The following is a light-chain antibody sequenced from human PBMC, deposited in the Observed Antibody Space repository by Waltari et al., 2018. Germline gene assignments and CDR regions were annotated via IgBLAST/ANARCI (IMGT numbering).Light chain of an antibody. CDR1: QSILYSSNNNNY. V-gene: IGKV4-1*01. J-gene: IGKJ2*01. Sequence: DIVMTQSPDSLAVSLGERATINCKSSQSILYSSNNNNYLVWYQQKPGQPPKLLIYWASTRESGVPDRFSGSGSGTDFTLTISSLRTEDVAVYYCQQYYSTPLTFGQGTKLEI. CDR3: QQYYSTPLT. CDR2: WAS.